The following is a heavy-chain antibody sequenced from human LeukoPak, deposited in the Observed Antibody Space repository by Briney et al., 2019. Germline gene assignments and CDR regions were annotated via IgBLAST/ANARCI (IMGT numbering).Heavy chain of an antibody. CDR2: IRYDGSNK. CDR1: GFTFSSYG. CDR3: AKPIPAIAVAVSTRQ. Sequence: PGGSLRLSCAASGFTFSSYGMHWVRQAPGKGLEWVAFIRYDGSNKYYADSVKGRFTISRDNSKNTLYLQMNSLRPEDTAVYYCAKPIPAIAVAVSTRQWGQGTLVTVSS. V-gene: IGHV3-30*02. D-gene: IGHD6-19*01. J-gene: IGHJ4*02.